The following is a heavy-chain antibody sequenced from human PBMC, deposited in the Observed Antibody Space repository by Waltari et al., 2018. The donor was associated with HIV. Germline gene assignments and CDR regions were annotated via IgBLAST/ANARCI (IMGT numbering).Heavy chain of an antibody. Sequence: QVQLQESGPGLVKPSQTLSLTCTVSGGSISSGSSYWSWIRQPAGKGLEWGGRIYTSGNTDYNPSLKSRVTISVDTSKNQFSLKLTSVTAADTAVYYCARARVRSGYGLYYYYGMDVWGQGTTVTVSS. D-gene: IGHD5-12*01. CDR3: ARARVRSGYGLYYYYGMDV. CDR2: IYTSGNT. J-gene: IGHJ6*02. V-gene: IGHV4-61*02. CDR1: GGSISSGSSY.